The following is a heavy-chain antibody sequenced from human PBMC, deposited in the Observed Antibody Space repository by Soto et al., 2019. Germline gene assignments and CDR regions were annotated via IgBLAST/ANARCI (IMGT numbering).Heavy chain of an antibody. CDR2: IHYSGTT. CDR3: VRGVQYEQHFDY. CDR1: GSPISTSSYY. Sequence: QLHLQPSGPGLVEPSKTLSLTCSVSGSPISTSSYYWGWIRQPPGKGLEFIGTIHYSGTTYYNASLRSRVTISVDTSKSEFSLRLNPVTAADTSQYACVRGVQYEQHFDYWGQGTPVIVSS. V-gene: IGHV4-39*01. D-gene: IGHD1-1*01. J-gene: IGHJ4*02.